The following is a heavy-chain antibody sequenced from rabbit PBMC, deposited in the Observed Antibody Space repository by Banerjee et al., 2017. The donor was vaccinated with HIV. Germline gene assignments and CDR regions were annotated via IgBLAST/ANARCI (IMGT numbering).Heavy chain of an antibody. CDR2: INTSSGNI. D-gene: IGHD4-1*01. Sequence: QEQLEESGGDLVKPEGSLTLTCTASGFSFSNKYVMCWVRQAPGKGLEWIACINTSSGNIVYATWAKGRFTISKTSSTTVTLQMTSLTAADTATYFCARDLSSSGWSDFALWGQGTLVTVS. V-gene: IGHV1S45*01. CDR1: GFSFSNKYV. CDR3: ARDLSSSGWSDFAL. J-gene: IGHJ3*01.